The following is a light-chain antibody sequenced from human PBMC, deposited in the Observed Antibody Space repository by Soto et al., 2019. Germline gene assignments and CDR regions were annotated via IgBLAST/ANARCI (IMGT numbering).Light chain of an antibody. CDR2: QDN. V-gene: IGLV3-1*01. CDR1: KLGDKY. J-gene: IGLJ1*01. Sequence: SYELTQPPSVSVSPGQTASITCSGDKLGDKYACWYQQKPGQSPVLVIYQDNKRPSGIPERFSGSHSGNTATLTISGTQAMDEADYYCQAWDTSTRYVFGTGTKVTVL. CDR3: QAWDTSTRYV.